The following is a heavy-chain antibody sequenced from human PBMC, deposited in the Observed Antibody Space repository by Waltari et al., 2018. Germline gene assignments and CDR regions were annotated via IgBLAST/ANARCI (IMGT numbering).Heavy chain of an antibody. J-gene: IGHJ4*02. CDR3: AKDNYDILTGYLDY. V-gene: IGHV3-23*01. D-gene: IGHD3-9*01. CDR2: ISGSGGST. CDR1: GFTFSSYA. Sequence: EVQLLESGGGLVQPGGSLRLSCAASGFTFSSYAMSLVRQAPGKGLEWVSAISGSGGSTYYADSVKGRFTISRDNSKNTLYLQMNSLRAEDTAVYYCAKDNYDILTGYLDYWGQGTLVTVSS.